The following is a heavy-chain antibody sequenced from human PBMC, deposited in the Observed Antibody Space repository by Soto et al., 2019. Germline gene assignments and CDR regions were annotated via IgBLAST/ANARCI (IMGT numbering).Heavy chain of an antibody. CDR2: IYYSGST. Sequence: PSETLSLTCTVSGGSISSSSYYWGWIRQPPGKGLEWIGSIYYSGSTYYNPSLKSRVTISVDTSKNQFSLKLSYVTAADTAVYYCARHLSFPDYGDYVGRNYFDYWGQGTLVTVSS. D-gene: IGHD4-17*01. J-gene: IGHJ4*02. CDR1: GGSISSSSYY. V-gene: IGHV4-39*01. CDR3: ARHLSFPDYGDYVGRNYFDY.